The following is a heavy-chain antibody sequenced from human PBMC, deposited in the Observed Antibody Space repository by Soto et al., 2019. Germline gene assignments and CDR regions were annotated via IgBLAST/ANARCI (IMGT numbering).Heavy chain of an antibody. CDR1: GFSLNTGRKG. J-gene: IGHJ4*02. CDR2: IYWDDDK. CDR3: AHRTVISLSAYFDY. Sequence: QITLKESGPTLVKPTQTLTLTCTFSGFSLNTGRKGVGWIRQPPGKALEWLALIYWDDDKRYSPSLKSRLTITKDTSKNQVVLTMTNMDPVDTATYYCAHRTVISLSAYFDYWGQGTLVTVSS. V-gene: IGHV2-5*02. D-gene: IGHD3-16*02.